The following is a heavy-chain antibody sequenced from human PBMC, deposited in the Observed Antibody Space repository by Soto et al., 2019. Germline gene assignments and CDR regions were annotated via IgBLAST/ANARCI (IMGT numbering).Heavy chain of an antibody. V-gene: IGHV3-30-3*01. CDR1: GFTVSSYA. CDR3: ASPNTAKGTWGIDY. D-gene: IGHD5-18*01. Sequence: QVQLVESGGGVVHPGRSLRLSCAASGFTVSSYAMHWVLQAPGKGLEWVAVISYAGSNKYYAESVKVRFTISRDNSKNTLYLQMSRLRAEDTAVSYCASPNTAKGTWGIDYWGQGTLVTVSS. J-gene: IGHJ4*02. CDR2: ISYAGSNK.